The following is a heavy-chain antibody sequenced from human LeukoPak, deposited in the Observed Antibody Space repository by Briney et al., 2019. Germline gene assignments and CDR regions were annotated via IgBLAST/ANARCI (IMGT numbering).Heavy chain of an antibody. J-gene: IGHJ4*02. D-gene: IGHD3-10*01. CDR1: EFTFSSYG. CDR2: ISNSGTTT. V-gene: IGHV3-48*03. CDR3: ARKAAWDMVRGALDY. Sequence: GGSLRLSCAASEFTFSSYGMNWVRQAPGKGLEWVSYISNSGTTTYYADSVKGRFTISRDNPKSSLYLQMNSLRAEDTAVYYWARKAAWDMVRGALDYWGQGTLVTVSS.